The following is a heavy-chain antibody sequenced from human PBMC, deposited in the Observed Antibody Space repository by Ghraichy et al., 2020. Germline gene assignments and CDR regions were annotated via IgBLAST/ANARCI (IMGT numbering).Heavy chain of an antibody. V-gene: IGHV3-23*01. CDR2: ISGSGGST. D-gene: IGHD3-10*01. Sequence: GSVKVSCAASGFTFSSYAMSWVRQAPGKGLEWVSAISGSGGSTYYADSVKGRFTISRDNSKNTLYLQMNSLRAEDTAVYYCAKRGGSGRRIYYFDYWGQGTLVTVSS. CDR3: AKRGGSGRRIYYFDY. J-gene: IGHJ4*02. CDR1: GFTFSSYA.